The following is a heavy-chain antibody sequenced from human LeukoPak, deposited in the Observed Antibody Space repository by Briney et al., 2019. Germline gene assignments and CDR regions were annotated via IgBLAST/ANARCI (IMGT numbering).Heavy chain of an antibody. V-gene: IGHV3-74*01. CDR3: ARDGSAYNFDY. J-gene: IGHJ4*02. CDR2: VESNGRNT. CDR1: GCTFSTYW. Sequence: AGTLRLSCAASGCTFSTYWSHWVRQAPGKGLVWVSRVESNGRNTIYADSVKGRFTISRDNRKNTLYLQMNSLRAEDTAVYYCARDGSAYNFDYWGQGTLVTVSS. D-gene: IGHD5-24*01.